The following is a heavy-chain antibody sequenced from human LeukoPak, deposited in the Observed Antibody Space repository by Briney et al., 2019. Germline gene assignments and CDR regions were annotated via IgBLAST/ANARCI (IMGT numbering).Heavy chain of an antibody. Sequence: GGSLRLSCAASGFTFSNYWVHWVRQAPGKGLVWVSRINRDGSTTKYADSVKGRFTVSRDNAKNTLNLQMNSLRAEDMAVYYCARDKKSGESSEIDYWGQGTLVTVSS. V-gene: IGHV3-74*03. D-gene: IGHD3-10*01. CDR3: ARDKKSGESSEIDY. CDR2: INRDGSTT. J-gene: IGHJ4*02. CDR1: GFTFSNYW.